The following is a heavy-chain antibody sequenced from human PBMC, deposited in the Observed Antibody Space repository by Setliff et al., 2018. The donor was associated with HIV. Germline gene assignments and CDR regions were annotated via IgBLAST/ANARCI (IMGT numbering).Heavy chain of an antibody. D-gene: IGHD1-26*01. V-gene: IGHV1-8*02. CDR1: GDTFTSYD. Sequence: ASVKVSCKTSGDTFTSYDINWVRQAAGHGLEWMGWMTPYSGNTGYARKFQGRVSMTRNTSISTAYMELSSLRSDDTAIYYCARVRTYSDFYYPAPIPSYYFDFWGQGTLVTVSS. CDR3: ARVRTYSDFYYPAPIPSYYFDF. CDR2: MTPYSGNT. J-gene: IGHJ4*02.